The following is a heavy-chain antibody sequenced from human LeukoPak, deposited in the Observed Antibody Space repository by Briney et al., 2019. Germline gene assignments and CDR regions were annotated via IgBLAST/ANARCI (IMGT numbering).Heavy chain of an antibody. D-gene: IGHD3-16*01. Sequence: GGSLRLSCAASGFTFSSYTIHWVRQAPGKGLERVSYISSSSSTIYYADSVKGRFTISRDNAKNSLYLQMTSLRAEDTAVYYCASSWGSAIDFWGQGTLVTVSS. CDR3: ASSWGSAIDF. J-gene: IGHJ4*02. CDR1: GFTFSSYT. V-gene: IGHV3-48*01. CDR2: ISSSSSTI.